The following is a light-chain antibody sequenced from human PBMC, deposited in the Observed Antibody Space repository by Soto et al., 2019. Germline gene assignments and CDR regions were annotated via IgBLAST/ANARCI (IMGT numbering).Light chain of an antibody. CDR2: ATS. CDR3: QQYNNWPPIT. CDR1: QGISSY. J-gene: IGKJ5*01. Sequence: DIQLTQSQSFLSASVGDRVTITCRASQGISSYLAWYQQKSGKAPKRLIYATSTLQSGVPSRFSGSGSGTEFTLTISSLQPEDFAVYYCQQYNNWPPITFGQGTRLEIK. V-gene: IGKV1-9*01.